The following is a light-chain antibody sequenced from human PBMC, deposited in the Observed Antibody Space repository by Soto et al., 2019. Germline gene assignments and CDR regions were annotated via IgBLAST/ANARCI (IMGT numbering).Light chain of an antibody. CDR1: SSNIGAGYD. CDR2: GNS. CDR3: AAWDDRLSAYV. Sequence: QSVLTQPPSVSGAPGQRVTISCTGSSSNIGAGYDVHWYQQLPGTAPKLLIYGNSNRPSGVPDRFSGSKSGTSASLAITGLQAEDEADYYCAAWDDRLSAYVFGTGTKV. J-gene: IGLJ1*01. V-gene: IGLV1-40*01.